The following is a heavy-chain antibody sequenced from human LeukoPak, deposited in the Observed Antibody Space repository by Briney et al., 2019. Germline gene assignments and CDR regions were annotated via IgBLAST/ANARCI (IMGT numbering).Heavy chain of an antibody. J-gene: IGHJ4*02. CDR3: ARLDDFWSGYSNFDY. Sequence: GESLQISCKGSGYSFTSYWIGWVRQMPGKGPEWMGIIYPGDSDTRYSPSFQGQVTISADKSISTAYLQWSSLKASDTAMYYCARLDDFWSGYSNFDYWGQGTLVTVSS. CDR2: IYPGDSDT. CDR1: GYSFTSYW. V-gene: IGHV5-51*01. D-gene: IGHD3-3*01.